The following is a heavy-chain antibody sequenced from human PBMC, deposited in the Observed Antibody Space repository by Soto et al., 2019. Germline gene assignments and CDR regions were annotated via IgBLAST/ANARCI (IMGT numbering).Heavy chain of an antibody. CDR3: AREDCSGGSCYDSFDY. V-gene: IGHV3-21*01. Sequence: GGSLRLSCAASGFTFSSYSMNWVRQAPGKGLEWVSSISSSSSYIYYADSVKGRFTISRDNAKNSLYLQMNSLRAEDTAVYYCAREDCSGGSCYDSFDYWGQGTLVTVSS. CDR1: GFTFSSYS. D-gene: IGHD2-15*01. J-gene: IGHJ4*02. CDR2: ISSSSSYI.